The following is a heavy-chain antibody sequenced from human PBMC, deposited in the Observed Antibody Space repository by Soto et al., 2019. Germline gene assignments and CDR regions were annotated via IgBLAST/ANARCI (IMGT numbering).Heavy chain of an antibody. D-gene: IGHD2-15*01. CDR1: GGSITSGDYY. Sequence: QVQLQESGPGLVKPSQTLSLTCTVSGGSITSGDYYWSWIRQHPGKGLEWIGYIYFSGSTLYNPSLKSRVSMSVDTSKNQFSLKLTSLTAAETAFYYCASSYVAYSFGILKYFDPWGQGTLVTVSS. CDR3: ASSYVAYSFGILKYFDP. CDR2: IYFSGST. V-gene: IGHV4-31*03. J-gene: IGHJ5*02.